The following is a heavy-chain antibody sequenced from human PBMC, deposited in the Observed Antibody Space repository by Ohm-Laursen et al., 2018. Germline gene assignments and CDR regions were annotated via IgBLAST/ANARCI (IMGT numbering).Heavy chain of an antibody. CDR3: AKVVLRFFDWLSHPGMDV. Sequence: SLRLSCAASGFTFSSYAMSWVRQAPGKGLEWVSAISGSGGSTYYADSVKGRFTISRDNSKSTLYLQMNSLRAEDTAVYYCAKVVLRFFDWLSHPGMDVWGQGTTVTVSS. CDR1: GFTFSSYA. V-gene: IGHV3-23*01. J-gene: IGHJ6*02. CDR2: ISGSGGST. D-gene: IGHD3-9*01.